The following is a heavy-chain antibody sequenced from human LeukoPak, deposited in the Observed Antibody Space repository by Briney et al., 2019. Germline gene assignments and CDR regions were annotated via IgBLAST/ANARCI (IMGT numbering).Heavy chain of an antibody. Sequence: GGSLRLSCAASGFTFSDYWMHWVRQAPGKGLEWVSYISSGSTIYYADSVKGRFTISRDNAKNSLYLQMNSLRAEDTAVYYCAELGITMIGGVWGKGTTVTISS. CDR1: GFTFSDYW. D-gene: IGHD3-10*02. CDR3: AELGITMIGGV. CDR2: ISSGSTI. V-gene: IGHV3-69-1*02. J-gene: IGHJ6*04.